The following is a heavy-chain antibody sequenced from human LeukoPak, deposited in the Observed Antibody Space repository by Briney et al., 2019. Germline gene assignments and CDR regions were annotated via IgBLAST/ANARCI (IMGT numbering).Heavy chain of an antibody. CDR1: GDTFTNYA. CDR2: INAGNGNT. J-gene: IGHJ4*02. V-gene: IGHV1-3*01. CDR3: ARGANWNYVVGINYFDY. Sequence: ASVKVSCRASGDTFTNYAAHWVRQAPGQRLEWMGWINAGNGNTKYSQKFQGRVTITRDTSATTAYMELSSLRSEDTAVYYCARGANWNYVVGINYFDYWGQGTLVTVSS. D-gene: IGHD1-7*01.